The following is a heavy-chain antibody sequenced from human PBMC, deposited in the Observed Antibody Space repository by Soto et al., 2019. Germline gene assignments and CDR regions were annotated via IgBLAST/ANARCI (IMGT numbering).Heavy chain of an antibody. V-gene: IGHV3-74*01. J-gene: IGHJ4*02. D-gene: IGHD2-15*01. Sequence: EVQLVESGGGLVQPGGSLRLSCAASGLTFSSYWTHWVRQAAGKGLLWVSRISPDGSVTYYADSVKSRFTISRDNAKNTLYLQMNSLRPEDTAVYYCLTMEGGGWGQGTLVTVSS. CDR1: GLTFSSYW. CDR2: ISPDGSVT. CDR3: LTMEGGG.